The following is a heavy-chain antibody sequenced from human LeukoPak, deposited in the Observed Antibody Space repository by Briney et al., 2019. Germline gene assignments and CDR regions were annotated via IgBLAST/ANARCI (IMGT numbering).Heavy chain of an antibody. CDR3: AREGWNDDYFDY. Sequence: GGSLRLSCAASGFTFSSYWMHWVRQAPGKGLVWVSRTNSDGSSTSYADSVKGRFTISRDNAKNTLYLQMNSLRAEDTAVYYCAREGWNDDYFDYWGQGTLVTVSS. J-gene: IGHJ4*02. CDR2: TNSDGSST. CDR1: GFTFSSYW. D-gene: IGHD1-1*01. V-gene: IGHV3-74*01.